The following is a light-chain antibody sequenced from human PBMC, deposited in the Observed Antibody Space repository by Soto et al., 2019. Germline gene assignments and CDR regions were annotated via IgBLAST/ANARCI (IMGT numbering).Light chain of an antibody. CDR3: QQYNSYQWT. CDR1: ESISGW. CDR2: DAS. J-gene: IGKJ1*01. V-gene: IGKV1-5*01. Sequence: DIEITQSPSTLSASIGGGVTITCRASESISGWLAWYQQQPGKAPKLLIYDASNLESGVPSRFSGSGSGTEFTLTISSLQPDDFATYYCQQYNSYQWTVGQGTKGDIK.